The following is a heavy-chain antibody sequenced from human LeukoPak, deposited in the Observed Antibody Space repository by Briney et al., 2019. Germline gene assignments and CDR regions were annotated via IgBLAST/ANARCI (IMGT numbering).Heavy chain of an antibody. CDR1: GFTFSSYA. V-gene: IGHV3-30*04. J-gene: IGHJ4*02. CDR3: ARAIGLNTEVDY. CDR2: ISYDGSDK. D-gene: IGHD3-22*01. Sequence: GGSLRLSCAASGFTFSSYAMYWVRQAPGKGLEWVAVISYDGSDKFYADSVKGRFTISRDSSKNALYLQMNSLRAEDTAVYYCARAIGLNTEVDYWGQGTLVTVSS.